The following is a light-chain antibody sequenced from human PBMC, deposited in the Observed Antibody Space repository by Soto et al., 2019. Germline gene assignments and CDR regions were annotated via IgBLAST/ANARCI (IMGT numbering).Light chain of an antibody. Sequence: DIQMIQSPSSLSASVGDRVTITCRASQNIDNCLSWSQQKPGKAPKLLIYDASSLHCGVPSRFSCSGSGTDFTLTISRIQREDLATYYGIQTYTAPATFGQGPRVEIK. CDR3: IQTYTAPAT. V-gene: IGKV1-39*01. J-gene: IGKJ1*01. CDR2: DAS. CDR1: QNIDNC.